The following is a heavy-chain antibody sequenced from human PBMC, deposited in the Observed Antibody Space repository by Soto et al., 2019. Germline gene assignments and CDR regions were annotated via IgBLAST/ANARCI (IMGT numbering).Heavy chain of an antibody. CDR2: IIPLSGTT. Sequence: GASVKVSFKACGGTFSNHAVSWLRQAPGQGPEWMGGIIPLSGTTNYVQKFQGRVTITADESMTTAYMELSSLRYEDTAVYYCARGPDRSGFYLFDYWGQGTLVTVSS. V-gene: IGHV1-69*13. J-gene: IGHJ4*02. CDR1: GGTFSNHA. CDR3: ARGPDRSGFYLFDY. D-gene: IGHD3-22*01.